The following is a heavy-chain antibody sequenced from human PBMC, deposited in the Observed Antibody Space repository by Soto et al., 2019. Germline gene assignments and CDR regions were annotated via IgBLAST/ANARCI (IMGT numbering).Heavy chain of an antibody. CDR1: GFTFSSYG. J-gene: IGHJ6*02. V-gene: IGHV3-33*01. Sequence: PGGSLRLSCAASGFTFSSYGMHWVRQAPGKGLEWVAVIWYDGSNKYYADSVKGRFTTSRDNSKNTLYLQMNSLRAEDTAVYYCARDLRYSGSSYYYYYGMDVWGQGTTVTVSS. CDR3: ARDLRYSGSSYYYYYGMDV. D-gene: IGHD1-26*01. CDR2: IWYDGSNK.